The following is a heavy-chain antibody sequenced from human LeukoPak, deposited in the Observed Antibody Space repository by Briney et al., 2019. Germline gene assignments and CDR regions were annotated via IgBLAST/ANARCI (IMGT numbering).Heavy chain of an antibody. J-gene: IGHJ4*02. CDR1: GGSISSYY. Sequence: SETLSLTCTVSGGSISSYYWSWIRQPPGKGLEWIGYIYYSGSTNYNPSLKSRVTISLDTSKNQFSLKLSSVTAADTAVYYCARDDCSGGSCFFHFWGQGTLVTVSS. CDR2: IYYSGST. D-gene: IGHD2-15*01. V-gene: IGHV4-59*01. CDR3: ARDDCSGGSCFFHF.